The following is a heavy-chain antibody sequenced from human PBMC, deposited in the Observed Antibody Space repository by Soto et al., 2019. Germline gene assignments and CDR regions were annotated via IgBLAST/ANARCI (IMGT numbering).Heavy chain of an antibody. CDR1: GYTLNIYG. CDR3: VRGRATAVTTPIDH. Sequence: QVQLVQSGAEAKKPGASVKVSCKASGYTLNIYGITWVRQAPGQGLEWMGWISTYSGSTKYAQKYQGRVTMTTDTPTSTVYMELTSLTSDDTAVYYGVRGRATAVTTPIDHWGQGTLVTVSS. CDR2: ISTYSGST. J-gene: IGHJ4*02. V-gene: IGHV1-18*01. D-gene: IGHD4-17*01.